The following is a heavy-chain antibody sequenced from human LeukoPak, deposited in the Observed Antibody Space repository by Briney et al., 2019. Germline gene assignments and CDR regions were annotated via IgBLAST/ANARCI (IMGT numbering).Heavy chain of an antibody. CDR1: GYDFTSVG. D-gene: IGHD6-19*01. CDR2: ISPYNGNT. V-gene: IGHV1-18*01. Sequence: ASVKVSCKASGYDFTSVGITWVRRAPGQGLEWMGWISPYNGNTRYAQKFQGRVAMTTDTSTTTAYMELRGLRFNDTAVYYCARAGSGSGWYFDYWGQGTLVTVSS. J-gene: IGHJ4*02. CDR3: ARAGSGSGWYFDY.